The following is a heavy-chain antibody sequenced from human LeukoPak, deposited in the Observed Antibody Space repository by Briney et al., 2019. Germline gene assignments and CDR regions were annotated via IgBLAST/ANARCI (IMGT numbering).Heavy chain of an antibody. CDR2: ISAYNGDI. V-gene: IGHV1-18*01. J-gene: IGHJ4*02. Sequence: ASVKLSCNASGYTFTNYGISWVRQAPGQGLEWMGWISAYNGDIQYAQNHQGRVTMTTDTYTSTAYMELRSLRADDTAVYYCTRRGERHLRYYFDYWGQGTLVTVCS. CDR1: GYTFTNYG. D-gene: IGHD4-17*01. CDR3: TRRGERHLRYYFDY.